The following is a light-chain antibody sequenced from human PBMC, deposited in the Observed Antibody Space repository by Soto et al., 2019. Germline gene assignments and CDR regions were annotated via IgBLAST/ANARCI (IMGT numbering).Light chain of an antibody. J-gene: IGKJ1*01. V-gene: IGKV3-15*01. Sequence: IVMTQSPATLSVSPGERATLSCRASQSVSSNLAWYQQKPGRAPRLLIYGASTRVTGVPARFSGSGSGTEFTLTISSLQSEDFAVYYCQQYNNWPPWAFGQGTKLEIK. CDR3: QQYNNWPPWA. CDR2: GAS. CDR1: QSVSSN.